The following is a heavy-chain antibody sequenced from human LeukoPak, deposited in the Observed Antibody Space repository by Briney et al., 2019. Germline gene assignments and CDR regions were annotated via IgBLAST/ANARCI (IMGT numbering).Heavy chain of an antibody. Sequence: ASVKVSCKASGGTFSSYAISWVRQAPGQGLEWMGRIIPIFGTANYAQKFQGRVTITTDESTSTAYMELSSLRSEDTAVYYCARVLYYDSSGYCYWGQGTLVTVSS. CDR3: ARVLYYDSSGYCY. CDR2: IIPIFGTA. CDR1: GGTFSSYA. V-gene: IGHV1-69*05. D-gene: IGHD3-22*01. J-gene: IGHJ4*02.